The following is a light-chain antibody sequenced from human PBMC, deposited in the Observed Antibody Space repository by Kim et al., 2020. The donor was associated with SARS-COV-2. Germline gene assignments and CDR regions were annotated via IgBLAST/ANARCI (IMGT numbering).Light chain of an antibody. CDR1: QSVSRN. J-gene: IGKJ1*01. CDR2: GVN. CDR3: QQYNNWPAT. Sequence: VSPGESATLSCRASQSVSRNLAWYQQKPGQAPRLLMYGVNTRATGIPAKFSGSGSGTEFTLSISSLQSEDFAVYYCQQYNNWPATFGQGTKVDIK. V-gene: IGKV3-15*01.